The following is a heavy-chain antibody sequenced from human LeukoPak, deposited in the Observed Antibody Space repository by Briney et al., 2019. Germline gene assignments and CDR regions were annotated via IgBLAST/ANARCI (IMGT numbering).Heavy chain of an antibody. D-gene: IGHD5-12*01. Sequence: SETLSLTCTVSGGSISSYYWSWIRQPPGKGLEWIGYIYYSGNTNYNPSLKSRVTTSVDTSKNQFSLKLSSVTAADTAVYYCARRDIVATYYFDYWGQGTLVTVSS. CDR1: GGSISSYY. V-gene: IGHV4-59*12. CDR3: ARRDIVATYYFDY. CDR2: IYYSGNT. J-gene: IGHJ4*02.